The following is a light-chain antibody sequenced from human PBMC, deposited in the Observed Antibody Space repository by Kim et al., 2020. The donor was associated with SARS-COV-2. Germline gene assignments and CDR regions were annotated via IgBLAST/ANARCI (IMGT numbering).Light chain of an antibody. V-gene: IGKV1-5*03. J-gene: IGKJ2*03. CDR2: TSS. CDR1: QYISSW. Sequence: SASVGDRVTITCRASQYISSWLAWYQQKPGKPPTLLIYTSSSLQSGVPSRFSGSGSGTDFTLTISNLQPDDFATYYCQQYHSFVYSFGQGTKLEIK. CDR3: QQYHSFVYS.